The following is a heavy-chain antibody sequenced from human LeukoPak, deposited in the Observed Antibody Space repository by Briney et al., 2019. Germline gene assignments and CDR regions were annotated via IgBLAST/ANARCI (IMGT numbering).Heavy chain of an antibody. CDR2: ISAYNGNT. V-gene: IGHV1-18*01. D-gene: IGHD3-10*01. Sequence: ASVKVSCKASGYTFTSYGISWVRQAPGQGLEWMGWISAYNGNTNYAQKLQGRVTMTTDAPTSTAYMELRSLRSDDTAVYYCARGQTQLWFGEGRAAFDIWGQGTMVTVSS. J-gene: IGHJ3*02. CDR3: ARGQTQLWFGEGRAAFDI. CDR1: GYTFTSYG.